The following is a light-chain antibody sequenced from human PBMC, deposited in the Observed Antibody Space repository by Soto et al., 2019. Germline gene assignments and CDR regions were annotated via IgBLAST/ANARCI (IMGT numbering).Light chain of an antibody. J-gene: IGKJ4*01. V-gene: IGKV4-1*01. CDR1: EFVLNSSNNKNY. Sequence: DIFMTQSPASLAVSLCERATINFKSGEFVLNSSNNKNYLAWYQQKPGQPPKLLIYWASTRESGVPDRFSGSGSGTDFTLTISSLQAEDVAVYYCQQYYSPPLTFAGGTKVDIK. CDR3: QQYYSPPLT. CDR2: WAS.